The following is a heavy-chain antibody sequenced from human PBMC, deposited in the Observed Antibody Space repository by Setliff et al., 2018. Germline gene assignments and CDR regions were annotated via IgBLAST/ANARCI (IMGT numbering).Heavy chain of an antibody. Sequence: SETLSLTCAVYGGSFTGYYWNWVRQPPGEGLESIGEINHSGDTNYNPSLKSRVTMSVYTSKSQFSLTLTSVTAADTAVYYCARGGGYNSVSYQGGYYYMDVWGKGTTVTVSS. D-gene: IGHD6-19*01. CDR3: ARGGGYNSVSYQGGYYYMDV. V-gene: IGHV4-34*01. CDR2: INHSGDT. CDR1: GGSFTGYY. J-gene: IGHJ6*03.